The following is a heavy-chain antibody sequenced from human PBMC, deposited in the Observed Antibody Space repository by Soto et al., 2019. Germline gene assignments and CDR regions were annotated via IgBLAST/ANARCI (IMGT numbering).Heavy chain of an antibody. J-gene: IGHJ4*02. CDR1: GGSFSGYY. Sequence: QVQLQQWGAGLLKPSETLSLTCAVYGGSFSGYYWSWIRQPPGKGLEWIGEVNHSGSTNYNPSLKSRVTISVDTSKNQFSLKLSSVTAADTAVYYCARVGKVVVAATYYFDYWGQGTLVTVSS. CDR3: ARVGKVVVAATYYFDY. CDR2: VNHSGST. D-gene: IGHD2-15*01. V-gene: IGHV4-34*01.